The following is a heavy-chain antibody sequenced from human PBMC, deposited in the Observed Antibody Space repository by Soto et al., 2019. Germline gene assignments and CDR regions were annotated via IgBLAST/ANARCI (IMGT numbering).Heavy chain of an antibody. V-gene: IGHV3-30-3*01. Sequence: PGGSLRLSCAASGFTFSSYAMHWVRQAPGKGLEWVAVISYDGSNKYYADSVKGRFTISRDNSKNTLYLQMNSLRAEDTAVYYCARDLYDFWSGSYYYYGMDVWGQGTTVTVS. J-gene: IGHJ6*02. CDR3: ARDLYDFWSGSYYYYGMDV. CDR2: ISYDGSNK. D-gene: IGHD3-3*01. CDR1: GFTFSSYA.